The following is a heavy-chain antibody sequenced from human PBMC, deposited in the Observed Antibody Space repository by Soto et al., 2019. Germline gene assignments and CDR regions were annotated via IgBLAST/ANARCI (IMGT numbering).Heavy chain of an antibody. J-gene: IGHJ6*02. D-gene: IGHD6-6*01. CDR2: ISSSSSYI. V-gene: IGHV3-21*01. CDR3: ARDFAAARRPSGMDV. Sequence: PGGSLRLSCAASGFTFSSYSMNWVRQAPGKGLEWVSSISSSSSYIYYADSVKGRFTISGDNAKNSLYLQMNSLRAEDTAVYYCARDFAAARRPSGMDVWGQGTTVTVSS. CDR1: GFTFSSYS.